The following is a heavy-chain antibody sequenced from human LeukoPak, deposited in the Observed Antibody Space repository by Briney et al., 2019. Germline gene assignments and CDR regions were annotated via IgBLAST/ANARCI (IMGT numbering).Heavy chain of an antibody. D-gene: IGHD2-8*01. J-gene: IGHJ4*02. CDR1: GASISGYY. CDR2: IHYSGST. V-gene: IGHV4-59*08. CDR3: ARSLGYAMGLY. Sequence: PSETLSLTCTVSGASISGYYWSWIRQPPGKRLEWIGYIHYSGSTGYNPSLKRRVTISIDTSNNQFSLNLNSVTAADTAVYYCARSLGYAMGLYWGQGTLVTVSS.